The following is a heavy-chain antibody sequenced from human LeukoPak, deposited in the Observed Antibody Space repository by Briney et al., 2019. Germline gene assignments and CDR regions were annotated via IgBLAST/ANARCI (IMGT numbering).Heavy chain of an antibody. CDR1: GFSFSSYA. J-gene: IGHJ6*03. CDR3: ARDSYGDYVSYYYYYYYMDV. Sequence: GGSLRLSCAGSGFSFSSYAMSWVRQAPGKGLEWVSYISSSGSTIYYADSVKGRFTISRDNAKSSLYLQMNSLRAEDTAVYYCARDSYGDYVSYYYYYYYMDVWGKGTTVTISS. V-gene: IGHV3-48*04. CDR2: ISSSGSTI. D-gene: IGHD4-17*01.